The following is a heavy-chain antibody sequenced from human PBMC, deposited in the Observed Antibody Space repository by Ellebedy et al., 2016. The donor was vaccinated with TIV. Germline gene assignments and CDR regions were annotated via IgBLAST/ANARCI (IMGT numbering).Heavy chain of an antibody. CDR2: ISSSSTYI. CDR1: GFAFSDYS. V-gene: IGHV3-21*04. D-gene: IGHD6-19*01. CDR3: ARNSGWTIDY. J-gene: IGHJ4*02. Sequence: GESLKISCAASGFAFSDYSLNWVRQAPGKGLEWLSSISSSSTYIHYADSVRGRFTISRDNAKSSLYLQMNSLSAEDTAVYYCARNSGWTIDYWGLGTLVTVSS.